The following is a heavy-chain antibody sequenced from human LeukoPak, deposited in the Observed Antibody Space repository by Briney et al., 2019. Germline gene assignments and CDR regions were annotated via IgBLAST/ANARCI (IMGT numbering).Heavy chain of an antibody. CDR3: TRERSGYSYGYPSDYYYGMDV. V-gene: IGHV3-49*03. CDR1: GFTFGDYA. Sequence: GGSLRPSCTASGFTFGDYAMSWFRQAPGKGLEWVGFIRSKAYGGTTEYAASVKGRFTISRDDSKSIAYLQMNSLKTEDTAVYYCTRERSGYSYGYPSDYYYGMDVWGQGTTVTVSS. J-gene: IGHJ6*02. CDR2: IRSKAYGGTT. D-gene: IGHD5-18*01.